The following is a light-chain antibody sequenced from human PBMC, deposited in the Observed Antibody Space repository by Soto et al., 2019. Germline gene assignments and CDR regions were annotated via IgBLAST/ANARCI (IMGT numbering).Light chain of an antibody. CDR3: QQCFRTPWT. Sequence: DIQMTQSPSSLSASVGDRVTITCRASQTISTFLNWYQQRPGKAPRILIYGASTLQTRVPSSFTGSGSATEFPLTLVSLQLEDFATYSCQQCFRTPWTFGPGTKVDIK. J-gene: IGKJ1*01. CDR2: GAS. V-gene: IGKV1-39*01. CDR1: QTISTF.